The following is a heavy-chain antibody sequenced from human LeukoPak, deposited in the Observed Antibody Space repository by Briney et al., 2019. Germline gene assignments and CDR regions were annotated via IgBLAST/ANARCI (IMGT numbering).Heavy chain of an antibody. D-gene: IGHD1-26*01. CDR1: GFTFRSYG. CDR2: IYSGGST. V-gene: IGHV3-66*01. Sequence: GGSLRLSCAASGFTFRSYGMSWVRQAPGKGLEWVSVIYSGGSTYYADSVKGRFTISRDNSKNTQYLQMNSLRAEDTAVYYCVRDYEWGFDYWGQGTLVTVSS. J-gene: IGHJ4*02. CDR3: VRDYEWGFDY.